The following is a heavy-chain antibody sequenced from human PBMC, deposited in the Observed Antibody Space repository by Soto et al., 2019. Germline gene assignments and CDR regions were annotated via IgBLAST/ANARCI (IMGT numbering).Heavy chain of an antibody. CDR3: ARAGTPIDY. CDR1: GYTFTNFG. Sequence: QVQLVQSGAEVKKPGASVKVSCKTSGYTFTNFGLSWVRQAPGQGLEWMGWISAYNGNTNYAQNFQGRVTMTTDTSKSKAYMELRSLSADDTDVYYCARAGTPIDYWGQGTLVTVSS. J-gene: IGHJ4*02. V-gene: IGHV1-18*01. D-gene: IGHD3-10*01. CDR2: ISAYNGNT.